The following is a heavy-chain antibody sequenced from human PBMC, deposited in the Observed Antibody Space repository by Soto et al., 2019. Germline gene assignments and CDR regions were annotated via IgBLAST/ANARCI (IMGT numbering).Heavy chain of an antibody. CDR2: IYHSGST. CDR3: ARPIFGEYGYGNPNAFDS. D-gene: IGHD3-10*02. Sequence: SETLSLTCAVSGGSISSSNWWSWVRQPPGKGLEWIGEIYHSGSTNYNPSLKSRVTISVDKSKNQFSLKLSSVTAADTAVYYCARPIFGEYGYGNPNAFDSWGQGTVVTIAS. V-gene: IGHV4-4*02. CDR1: GGSISSSNW. J-gene: IGHJ3*02.